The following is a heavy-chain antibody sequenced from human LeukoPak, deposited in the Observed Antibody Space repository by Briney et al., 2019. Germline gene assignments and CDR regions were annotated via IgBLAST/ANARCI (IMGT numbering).Heavy chain of an antibody. V-gene: IGHV4-61*02. CDR1: RNSISSGDNY. CDR2: IYTSGST. D-gene: IGHD2-2*01. CDR3: ASCSSTSCYADYYYYMDV. Sequence: NPSETLSLTCTVSRNSISSGDNYWSWIRQPAGKGLEWVGRIYTSGSTNYNPSLKSRVTISVDMSKNQFSLKLSSVTAADTAVYYCASCSSTSCYADYYYYMDVWGKGTTVTISS. J-gene: IGHJ6*03.